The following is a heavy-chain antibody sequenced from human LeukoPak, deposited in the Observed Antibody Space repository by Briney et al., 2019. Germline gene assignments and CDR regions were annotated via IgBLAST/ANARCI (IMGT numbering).Heavy chain of an antibody. CDR1: GGSFSGYY. CDR2: INHSGST. V-gene: IGHV4-34*01. J-gene: IGHJ4*02. CDR3: ARGFRFWSGYQDQYYFDY. Sequence: KTSETLSLTCAVYGGSFSGYYWSWIRQPPGKGLEWIGEINHSGSTNYNPSLKSRVTISVDTSKNQFSLKLSSVTAADTAVYYCARGFRFWSGYQDQYYFDYWGQGTLVTVSS. D-gene: IGHD3-3*01.